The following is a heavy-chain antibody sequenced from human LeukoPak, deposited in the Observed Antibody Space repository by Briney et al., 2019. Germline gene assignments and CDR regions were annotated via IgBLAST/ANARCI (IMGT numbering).Heavy chain of an antibody. Sequence: PGGSLRLSCAASGFTFSGSAMHWVRQASGKGLEWVGRIRSKANSYATAYAASVKGRFTISRDDSKNTAYLQMNSLKTEDTAMYYCTSIMVATDYWGQGTLVTVSS. D-gene: IGHD2-8*01. CDR2: IRSKANSYAT. CDR1: GFTFSGSA. CDR3: TSIMVATDY. J-gene: IGHJ4*02. V-gene: IGHV3-73*01.